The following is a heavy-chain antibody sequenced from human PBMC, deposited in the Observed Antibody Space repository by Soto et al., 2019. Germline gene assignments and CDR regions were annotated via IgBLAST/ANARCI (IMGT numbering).Heavy chain of an antibody. Sequence: GGSLTLSCAASGFTFSSYGMHWVRQAPGKGLEWVAVISYDGSNKYYADSVKGRFTTSRDNPTNTLDLQINSLRAEGTAVYYCAQIGRIAARPDYWGQGTLVTVSS. CDR3: AQIGRIAARPDY. CDR1: GFTFSSYG. J-gene: IGHJ4*02. V-gene: IGHV3-30*18. CDR2: ISYDGSNK. D-gene: IGHD6-6*01.